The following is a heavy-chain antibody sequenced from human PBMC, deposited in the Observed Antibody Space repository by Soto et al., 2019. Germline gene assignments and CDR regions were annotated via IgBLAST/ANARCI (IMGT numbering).Heavy chain of an antibody. D-gene: IGHD2-2*01. CDR3: VRVISTYESFDF. CDR1: GFTFSTYA. Sequence: EVQLVESGGGLVQPGGSLRLSCAASGFTFSTYAMTWVRQAPGKGPEWISYISAISATIYYADSVKGRFTISRDSAKNSLYLQMNSLSAEDTAVYYCVRVISTYESFDFWGQGTLVTVSS. J-gene: IGHJ4*02. V-gene: IGHV3-48*01. CDR2: ISAISATI.